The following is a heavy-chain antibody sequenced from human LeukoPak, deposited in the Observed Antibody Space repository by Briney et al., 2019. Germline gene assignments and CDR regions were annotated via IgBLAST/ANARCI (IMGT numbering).Heavy chain of an antibody. D-gene: IGHD4-17*01. CDR1: GFTFWNSA. CDR3: AKVKYDYGDPVAWFDP. V-gene: IGHV3-23*01. CDR2: ISSSGGNT. J-gene: IGHJ5*02. Sequence: PGGSLRLSCAASGFTFWNSAITWVRQAPGKGLEWVSHISSSGGNTYYADSVKGRFTIPRDNSNNTLYLQMNSLRGEDTAVYYCAKVKYDYGDPVAWFDPWGRGTLVTVSS.